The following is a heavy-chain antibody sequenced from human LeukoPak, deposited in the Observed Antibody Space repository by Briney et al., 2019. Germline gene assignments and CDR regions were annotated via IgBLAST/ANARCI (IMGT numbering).Heavy chain of an antibody. CDR3: ARVIVVVPAAIRGRFDP. CDR1: GYSFTSYW. D-gene: IGHD2-2*01. CDR2: IYPGDSDT. J-gene: IGHJ5*02. V-gene: IGHV5-51*01. Sequence: GESLKICCKGSGYSFTSYWIGWVRQMPGKGLEWMGIIYPGDSDTRYSPSFQGQVTISADKSISTAYLQWSSLKASDTAMYYCARVIVVVPAAIRGRFDPWGQGTLVTVSS.